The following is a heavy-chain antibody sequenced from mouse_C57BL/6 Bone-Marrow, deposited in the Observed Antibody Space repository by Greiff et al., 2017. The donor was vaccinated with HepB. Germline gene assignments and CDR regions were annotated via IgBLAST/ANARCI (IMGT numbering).Heavy chain of an antibody. V-gene: IGHV3-8*01. D-gene: IGHD1-1*01. J-gene: IGHJ1*03. Sequence: EVKLEESGPGLAKPSQTLSLTCSVTGYSITSDYWNWIRKFPGNKLEYMGYISYSGSTYYNPSLKSRISITRDTSKNQYYLQLNSVTTEDTATYYCARYKDYGKGYFDVWGTGTTVTVSS. CDR1: GYSITSDY. CDR3: ARYKDYGKGYFDV. CDR2: ISYSGST.